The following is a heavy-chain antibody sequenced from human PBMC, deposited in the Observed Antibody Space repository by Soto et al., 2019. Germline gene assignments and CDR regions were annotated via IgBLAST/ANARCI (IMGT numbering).Heavy chain of an antibody. D-gene: IGHD6-13*01. Sequence: QVQLVQSGAEVKKPGASVKVSCKASGYTFTSYYMHWVRQAPGQGLEWMGIINPSGGSTSYAQKFQGRVTMTRDTSTSTVYMELSSLRSEDTAVYYCVREGRAAAGTDSYYYYGMDVWGQGTTVTVSS. CDR2: INPSGGST. J-gene: IGHJ6*02. CDR3: VREGRAAAGTDSYYYYGMDV. CDR1: GYTFTSYY. V-gene: IGHV1-46*01.